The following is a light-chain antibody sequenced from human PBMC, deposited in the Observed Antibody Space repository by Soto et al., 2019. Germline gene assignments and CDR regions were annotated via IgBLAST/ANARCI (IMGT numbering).Light chain of an antibody. CDR3: GTWDSSLSAV. CDR1: SSNIGNNY. Sequence: QSVLTQPPSVSAAPGQKVTISCYGSSSNIGNNYVSWYQQLPGTAPKLLIYDNNKRPSGIPDRFSGSKSGTSATLGITGLQTGDEADYHCGTWDSSLSAVFGGGTKVTVL. V-gene: IGLV1-51*01. CDR2: DNN. J-gene: IGLJ2*01.